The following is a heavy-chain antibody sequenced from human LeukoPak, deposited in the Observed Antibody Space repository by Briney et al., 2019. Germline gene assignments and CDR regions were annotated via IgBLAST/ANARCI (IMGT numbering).Heavy chain of an antibody. Sequence: GGSLRLSCAASGFTFSSYSMNWVRQAPGKGLEWVSSLSSSSSYIYYADSVKGRFTISRDNAKNSLYLQMNSLRAEDTAVYYCARESSPEDAFDIWGQGTMVTVSS. CDR3: ARESSPEDAFDI. V-gene: IGHV3-21*01. CDR2: LSSSSSYI. CDR1: GFTFSSYS. J-gene: IGHJ3*02.